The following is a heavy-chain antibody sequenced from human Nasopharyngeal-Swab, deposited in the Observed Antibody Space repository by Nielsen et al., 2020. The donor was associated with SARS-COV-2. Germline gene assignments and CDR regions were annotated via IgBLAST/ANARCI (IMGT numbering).Heavy chain of an antibody. CDR1: GFTISSYA. D-gene: IGHD1-26*01. V-gene: IGHV3-23*01. CDR3: ARSVGSYYGQGAFDI. J-gene: IGHJ3*02. Sequence: GGSLRLSCAASGFTISSYAMSWVRQAPGKGLEWVSTISGSGRTTYYADSVKGRLTISRDISKNTLYLQMNSLQIEDTAVYYCARSVGSYYGQGAFDIWGQGTMVTVSS. CDR2: ISGSGRTT.